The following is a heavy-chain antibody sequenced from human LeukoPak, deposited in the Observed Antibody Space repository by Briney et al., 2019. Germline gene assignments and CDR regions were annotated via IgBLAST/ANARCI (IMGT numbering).Heavy chain of an antibody. CDR2: INPNSGGT. J-gene: IGHJ4*02. Sequence: GASVKVSCKASGYTLTGYYMHWVRQAPGQGLEWMGWINPNSGGTNYAQKFQGRVTMTRDTSISTAYMELSRLRSDDTAVYYCARDIAAAGTYYFDYWGQGTLVTVSS. CDR1: GYTLTGYY. D-gene: IGHD6-13*01. CDR3: ARDIAAAGTYYFDY. V-gene: IGHV1-2*02.